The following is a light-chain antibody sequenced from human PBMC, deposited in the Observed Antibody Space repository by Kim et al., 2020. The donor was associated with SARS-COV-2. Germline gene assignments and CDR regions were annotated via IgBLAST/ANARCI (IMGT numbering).Light chain of an antibody. Sequence: EVVLTQSPATLSLSPGERATLSCRGSQSVGTYLAWYQQKPGQAPRLLIYDASNRATGIPARFSGSGSGTDFTLTIDTLEPEDSAVYYCQQSRNWPLNFGGVAKVEI. CDR3: QQSRNWPLN. CDR2: DAS. J-gene: IGKJ4*01. V-gene: IGKV3-11*01. CDR1: QSVGTY.